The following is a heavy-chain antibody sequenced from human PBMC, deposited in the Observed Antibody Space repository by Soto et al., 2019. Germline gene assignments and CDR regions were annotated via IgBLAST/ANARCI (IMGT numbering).Heavy chain of an antibody. CDR3: AREGQQLRYYYGMDV. Sequence: QVQLVESGGGVVQPGRSLRLSCAASGFTFRTYAMDWVRQAPGKGLEWVALVSNDGSNKYYADSVKGRFTISRDNAKEPLYLQMNSLRAEDTAVYYCAREGQQLRYYYGMDVWGQGTTVTVSS. CDR2: VSNDGSNK. D-gene: IGHD6-13*01. J-gene: IGHJ6*02. V-gene: IGHV3-30-3*01. CDR1: GFTFRTYA.